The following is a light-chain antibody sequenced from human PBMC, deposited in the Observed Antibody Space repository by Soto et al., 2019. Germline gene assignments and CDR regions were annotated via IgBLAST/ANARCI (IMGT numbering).Light chain of an antibody. CDR2: DAS. CDR1: QSVSSY. CDR3: QQRSNWPPG. J-gene: IGKJ4*01. Sequence: EIVLTQSPATLSLSPGERATLSCRASQSVSSYLAWYQQKPGQAPRLLIYDASNRATGIPARFSGSGSGTDFTLTSSSLEPEYFAVYYCQQRSNWPPGFGGGTKVEIK. V-gene: IGKV3-11*01.